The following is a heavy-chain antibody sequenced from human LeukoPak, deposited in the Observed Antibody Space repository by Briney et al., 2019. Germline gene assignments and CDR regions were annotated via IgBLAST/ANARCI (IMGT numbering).Heavy chain of an antibody. CDR2: ISSSSSTI. CDR3: ARDPTPLNRFLEWWPFDAFDI. J-gene: IGHJ3*02. Sequence: PGGSLRLSCAASGFTFSSYSMNWVRQAPGKGLEWVSYISSSSSTIYYADSVKGRFTISRDNAKNSLYLQMNSLRAEDTAVYYSARDPTPLNRFLEWWPFDAFDIWGQGTMVTVSS. CDR1: GFTFSSYS. D-gene: IGHD3-3*01. V-gene: IGHV3-48*01.